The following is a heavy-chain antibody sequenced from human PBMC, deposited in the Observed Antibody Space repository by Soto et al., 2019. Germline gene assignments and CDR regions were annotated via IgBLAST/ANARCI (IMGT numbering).Heavy chain of an antibody. CDR2: IRRKTDGGTT. Sequence: GGSLRLSCAASGFTFNNAWMNWVRQAPGKGLEWVGRIRRKTDGGTTDYAAPVKGRFTISRDDSISTLYLQMNNLKTEDTAVYYCTTLFGVVFNDGFDYWGQGTLVTVSS. CDR3: TTLFGVVFNDGFDY. V-gene: IGHV3-15*07. CDR1: GFTFNNAW. J-gene: IGHJ4*02. D-gene: IGHD3-3*01.